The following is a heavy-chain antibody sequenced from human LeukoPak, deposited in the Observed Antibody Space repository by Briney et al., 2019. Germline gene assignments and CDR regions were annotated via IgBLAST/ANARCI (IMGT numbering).Heavy chain of an antibody. CDR1: GGSFSGYY. CDR3: ARGNRRGYYDSRRLRAFDI. CDR2: INHSGST. J-gene: IGHJ3*02. Sequence: PSETLSLTCAVYGGSFSGYYWSWIRQPPGKGLEWIGEINHSGSTNYNPSLKSRVTISVDTSKNQFPLKLSSVTAADTAVYYCARGNRRGYYDSRRLRAFDIWGQGTMVTVSS. D-gene: IGHD3-22*01. V-gene: IGHV4-34*01.